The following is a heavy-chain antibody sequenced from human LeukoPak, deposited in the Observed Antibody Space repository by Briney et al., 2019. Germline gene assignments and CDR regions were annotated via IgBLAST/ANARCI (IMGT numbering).Heavy chain of an antibody. V-gene: IGHV3-23*01. CDR1: GFTFSIQA. CDR2: FIGSGGGT. Sequence: GGSLRLSCAPSGFTFSIQAISWVRQPPGKGLEWVSAFIGSGGGTYYAASVKGRFTISRDNSKNTLYLQMNSMRAEDTAVYYCARAPPKRGSPVYYFDTWGQGTLVTVSS. J-gene: IGHJ4*02. D-gene: IGHD1-26*01. CDR3: ARAPPKRGSPVYYFDT.